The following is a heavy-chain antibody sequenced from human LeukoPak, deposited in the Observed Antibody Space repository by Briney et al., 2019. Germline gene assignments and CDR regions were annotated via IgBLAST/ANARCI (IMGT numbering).Heavy chain of an antibody. CDR3: ASHYCSSTSCYEYNWFDP. D-gene: IGHD2-2*01. CDR1: GGSISSSSYY. V-gene: IGHV4-39*01. J-gene: IGHJ5*02. CDR2: IYYSGIT. Sequence: SETLSLXCTVSGGSISSSSYYWGWLRQPPGKGLEWIGSIYYSGITYYNPSLKSRVTISVDTSKNQFSLKLSSVTAADTAVYYCASHYCSSTSCYEYNWFDPWGQGTLVTVSS.